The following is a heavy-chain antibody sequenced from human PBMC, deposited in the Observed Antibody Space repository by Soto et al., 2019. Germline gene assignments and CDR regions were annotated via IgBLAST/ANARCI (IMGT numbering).Heavy chain of an antibody. CDR1: GGSFSGYY. CDR3: ARRRHNCSGCICHRSQTSIVY. J-gene: IGHJ4*02. Sequence: SETLSLTCAVYGGSFSGYYWSWIRQPPGKGLEWIGEINHSGSTNYNPSLKSRVTISVDTSKNQFSLKLSSVTAADTAVYYCARRRHNCSGCICHRSQTSIVYRGPGTLVTGSS. CDR2: INHSGST. V-gene: IGHV4-34*01. D-gene: IGHD2-15*01.